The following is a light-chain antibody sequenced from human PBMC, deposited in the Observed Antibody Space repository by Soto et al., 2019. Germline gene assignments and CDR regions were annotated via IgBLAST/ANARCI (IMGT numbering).Light chain of an antibody. CDR2: EVS. J-gene: IGLJ2*01. CDR3: QVWDSRDDHRV. CDR1: SSDVGGYKY. Sequence: QSALTQPPAASGSPGQSVTISCTGTSSDVGGYKYVSWYQQHPGKAPKLLIYEVSQRPSGVPDRFSGSKSGNTASLTVSGLQAEDEADYYCQVWDSRDDHRVFGGGTKVTVL. V-gene: IGLV2-8*01.